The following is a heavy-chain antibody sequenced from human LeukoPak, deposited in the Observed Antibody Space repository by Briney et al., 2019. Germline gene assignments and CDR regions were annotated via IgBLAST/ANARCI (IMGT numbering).Heavy chain of an antibody. CDR3: AKDLIAAAS. Sequence: GGSLRLSCAASGFTFSRYAMSWVRQAPGKGLDWVSAISGSGGSTSYADSVKGRFTISRDNSKNTLYLQMNSLRADDTAVYYCAKDLIAAASWGQGTLVTVSS. D-gene: IGHD6-13*01. V-gene: IGHV3-23*01. CDR2: ISGSGGST. CDR1: GFTFSRYA. J-gene: IGHJ5*02.